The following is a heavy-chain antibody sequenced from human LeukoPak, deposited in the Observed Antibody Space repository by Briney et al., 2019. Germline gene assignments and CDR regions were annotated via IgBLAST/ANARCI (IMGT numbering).Heavy chain of an antibody. J-gene: IGHJ4*02. Sequence: SQTLSLTCAISGDSVSSNTASWNWIRQSPSRGLERLGRTYYRSKWYNDYALSVKSRITLNPDTSKNQFSLQLNSVTPEDTAVYYCARGTLYATSWNFDYWGQGTLVTVSS. CDR2: TYYRSKWYN. D-gene: IGHD2-2*01. CDR3: ARGTLYATSWNFDY. V-gene: IGHV6-1*01. CDR1: GDSVSSNTAS.